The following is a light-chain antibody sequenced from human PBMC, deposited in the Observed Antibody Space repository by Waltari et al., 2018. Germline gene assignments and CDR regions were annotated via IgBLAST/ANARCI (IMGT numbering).Light chain of an antibody. Sequence: EIVLTQSPGTLSLPPGERVPLSCRASQSVSNNFLAWYQQRPGQPPRLLIYAASSRAAGIPDRFRGSESGTDFTLTISRLEPEDFAVYYCQLYGSSLYIFGPGTKLEIK. CDR2: AAS. J-gene: IGKJ2*01. CDR3: QLYGSSLYI. V-gene: IGKV3-20*01. CDR1: QSVSNNF.